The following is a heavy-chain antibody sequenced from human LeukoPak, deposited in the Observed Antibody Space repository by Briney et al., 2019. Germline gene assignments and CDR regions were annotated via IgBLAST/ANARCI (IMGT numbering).Heavy chain of an antibody. CDR3: ARDLPLNYDILTGYLYFDY. Sequence: ASVKVSCKASGYTFTSYGISWVRQAPGQGLEWMGWISAYNGNTNYAQKLQGRVTMTTDTSTSTAYMKLRSLRSDDTAVYYCARDLPLNYDILTGYLYFDYWGQGTLVTVSS. J-gene: IGHJ4*02. CDR1: GYTFTSYG. D-gene: IGHD3-9*01. V-gene: IGHV1-18*04. CDR2: ISAYNGNT.